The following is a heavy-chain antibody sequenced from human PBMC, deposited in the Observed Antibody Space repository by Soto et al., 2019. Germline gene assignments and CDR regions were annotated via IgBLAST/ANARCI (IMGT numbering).Heavy chain of an antibody. J-gene: IGHJ6*02. Sequence: ASVKVSCKASGYTFTGYYMHWVRQAPGQGLEWMGWINPNSGGTNYAQKFQGWVTMTRDTSISTAYMELSRLRSDDTAVYYCARDVEMATITNYYYGMDVWGQGTTVTVSS. D-gene: IGHD5-12*01. CDR1: GYTFTGYY. CDR2: INPNSGGT. V-gene: IGHV1-2*04. CDR3: ARDVEMATITNYYYGMDV.